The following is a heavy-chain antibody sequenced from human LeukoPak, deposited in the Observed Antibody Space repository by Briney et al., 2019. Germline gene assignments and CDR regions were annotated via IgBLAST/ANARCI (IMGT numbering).Heavy chain of an antibody. CDR2: ISSNGGST. V-gene: IGHV3-64D*06. CDR1: GGTFSSYA. Sequence: ASVKVSCKASGGTFSSYAMHWVRQAPGKGLEYVSAISSNGGSTYYADSVKGRFTISRDNSKSTLYLQMSSLRAEDTAVYYCVKGGYWGQGTLVTVSS. J-gene: IGHJ4*02. CDR3: VKGGY.